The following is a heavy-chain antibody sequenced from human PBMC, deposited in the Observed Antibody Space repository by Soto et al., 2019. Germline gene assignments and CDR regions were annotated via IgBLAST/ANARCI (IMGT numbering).Heavy chain of an antibody. CDR1: GFTFSSYW. J-gene: IGHJ4*02. D-gene: IGHD3-3*01. Sequence: EVQLVESGGGLVQPGGSLRLSCAASGFTFSSYWMSWVRQAPGKGLEWVANIKQDGSEKYYVDSVKGRFTISRDNAKNSLYLQMNSLRAEDTAVYYCARGFYYDFWSGYYTTSPIFDYWGQGTLVTVSS. V-gene: IGHV3-7*01. CDR2: IKQDGSEK. CDR3: ARGFYYDFWSGYYTTSPIFDY.